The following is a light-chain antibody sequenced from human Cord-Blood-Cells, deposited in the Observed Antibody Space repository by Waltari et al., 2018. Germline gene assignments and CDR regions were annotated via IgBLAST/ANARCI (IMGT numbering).Light chain of an antibody. J-gene: IGLJ2*01. CDR1: SSNIASNT. Sequence: QSVLTQPPSASGTPGQRVTISCSGSSSNIASNTVNWYQQLPGTAPKLLIYSNNQRPSGVPDRFSGSKSGTSASLAISGIQSEDEADYYCAAWDDSLNGVVFGGGTKLTVL. CDR3: AAWDDSLNGVV. CDR2: SNN. V-gene: IGLV1-44*01.